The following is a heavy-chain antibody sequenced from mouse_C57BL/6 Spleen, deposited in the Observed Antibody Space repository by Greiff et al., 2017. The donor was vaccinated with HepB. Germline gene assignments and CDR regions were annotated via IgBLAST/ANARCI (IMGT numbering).Heavy chain of an antibody. J-gene: IGHJ1*03. V-gene: IGHV1-18*01. CDR1: GYTFTDYN. Sequence: EVMLVESGPELVKPGASVKIPCKASGYTFTDYNMDWVKQSHGKSLEWIGDINPNNGGTIYNQKFKGKATLTVDKSSSTAYMELRSLTSEDTAVYYWARRDLYYGSSYRYFDVWGTGTTVTVSS. CDR2: INPNNGGT. D-gene: IGHD1-1*01. CDR3: ARRDLYYGSSYRYFDV.